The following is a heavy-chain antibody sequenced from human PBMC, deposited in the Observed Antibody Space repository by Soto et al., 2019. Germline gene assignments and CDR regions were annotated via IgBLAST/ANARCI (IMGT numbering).Heavy chain of an antibody. CDR1: GFTFSNAW. CDR3: TPNGDCGGDCYDPDFDY. D-gene: IGHD2-21*02. J-gene: IGHJ4*02. V-gene: IGHV3-15*07. Sequence: GGSLRLSCAASGFTFSNAWMNWVRQAPGKGLEWVGRIKSKTDGGTTDYAAPGKGGFTVSRDDSKNTLYLQMNSLKTEDTAVYYCTPNGDCGGDCYDPDFDYWGQGTLVTVSS. CDR2: IKSKTDGGTT.